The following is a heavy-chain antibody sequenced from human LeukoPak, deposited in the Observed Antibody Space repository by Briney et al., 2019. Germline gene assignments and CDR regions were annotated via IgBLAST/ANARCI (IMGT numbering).Heavy chain of an antibody. CDR2: IYYSGST. CDR1: GGSISSYY. J-gene: IGHJ4*02. D-gene: IGHD6-19*01. V-gene: IGHV4-59*01. CDR3: ARVGSGWYGVSYFGY. Sequence: PSETLSLTCTVSGGSISSYYWSWIRQPPGKGLEWIGYIYYSGSTNYNPSLKSRVTISVDTSKNQFSLKLSSVTAADTAVYYCARVGSGWYGVSYFGYWGQGTLVTVSS.